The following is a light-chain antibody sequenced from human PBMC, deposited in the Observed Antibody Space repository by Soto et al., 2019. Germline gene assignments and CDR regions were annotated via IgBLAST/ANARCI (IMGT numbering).Light chain of an antibody. J-gene: IGKJ1*01. CDR2: KAS. Sequence: DIQMPQSPSTLSASIGDRVTITCRASQSVDSWLAWYQQQPGKAPKLLIYKASSLQTGVPSRFSGSGSVTEFTLTISSLQPDDFANYYYQHYYDYPRVFGHGTKVEIK. CDR3: QHYYDYPRV. CDR1: QSVDSW. V-gene: IGKV1-5*03.